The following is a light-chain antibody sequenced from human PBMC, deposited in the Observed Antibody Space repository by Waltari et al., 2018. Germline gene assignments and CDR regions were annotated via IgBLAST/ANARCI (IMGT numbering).Light chain of an antibody. CDR1: QRVSSSY. J-gene: IGKJ2*01. CDR2: GAS. Sequence: EIVLTQSPGTLSLSPGERATLSCRASQRVSSSYLAWYQQKPGQAPRLLIYGASSRATGIPDGFSGSGSGTDFTLTISRLEPEDFAVYYCQQYGSSPYTFGQGTKLEIK. CDR3: QQYGSSPYT. V-gene: IGKV3-20*01.